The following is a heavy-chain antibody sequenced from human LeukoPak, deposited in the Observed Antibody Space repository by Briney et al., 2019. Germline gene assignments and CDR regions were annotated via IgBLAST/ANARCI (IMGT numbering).Heavy chain of an antibody. CDR1: GFTFSSYS. CDR3: ARDYDILTGPIFDY. J-gene: IGHJ4*02. Sequence: PGGSLRLSCAASGFTFSSYSMNWVRQAPGKGLEWVSSISSSSSYIYYADSVKGRFTISRDNAKNSLYLQMNSLRAEDTAVYYCARDYDILTGPIFDYWGQGTLVTVSS. CDR2: ISSSSSYI. D-gene: IGHD3-9*01. V-gene: IGHV3-21*04.